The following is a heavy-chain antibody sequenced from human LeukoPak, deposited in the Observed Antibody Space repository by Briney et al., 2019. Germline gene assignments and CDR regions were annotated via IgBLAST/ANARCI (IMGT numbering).Heavy chain of an antibody. CDR1: GYTFTGYY. D-gene: IGHD2-2*02. CDR3: ARERGYCSSSTCYTSDAFDI. CDR2: INPNSGGT. Sequence: GASVKVSCKTSGYTFTGYYMNWVRQAPGHGLEWMRWINPNSGGTKYAQRFQGRVTMTRDTSISTAYMELTRLRSDDTAVYYCARERGYCSSSTCYTSDAFDIWGQGTMVTVSS. J-gene: IGHJ3*02. V-gene: IGHV1-2*02.